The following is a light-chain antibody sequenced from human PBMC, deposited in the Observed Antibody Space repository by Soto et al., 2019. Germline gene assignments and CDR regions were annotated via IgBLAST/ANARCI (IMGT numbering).Light chain of an antibody. CDR1: SSDVGSYNL. CDR2: EGS. J-gene: IGLJ2*01. Sequence: QSALTQPASVSGSPGQSITISCAGTSSDVGSYNLVSWYQQHPGKAPKLMIYEGSERPSGVSKRFSGSKSGNTASLTISGLQAGDEADYYCCSYASSNTLIFGGGTKLTV. V-gene: IGLV2-23*01. CDR3: CSYASSNTLI.